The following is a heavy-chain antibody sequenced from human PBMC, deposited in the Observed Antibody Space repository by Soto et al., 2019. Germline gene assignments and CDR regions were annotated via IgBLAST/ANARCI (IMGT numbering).Heavy chain of an antibody. D-gene: IGHD2-21*02. CDR3: ARGIAYCGGACYSDTYYYYGMEV. V-gene: IGHV1-69*06. J-gene: IGHJ6*02. Sequence: QVQLVQSGAEVKKPGSSVKVSCKASGGTFSSYAISWVRQAPGQGLEWMGGIIPIFGTANYAQKFQGRVTITADKSTSKADRELSSLSSEDTAVYYCARGIAYCGGACYSDTYYYYGMEVWGQGTTVTVSS. CDR1: GGTFSSYA. CDR2: IIPIFGTA.